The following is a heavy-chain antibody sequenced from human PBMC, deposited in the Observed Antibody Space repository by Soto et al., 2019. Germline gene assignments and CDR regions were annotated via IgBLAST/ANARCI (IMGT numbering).Heavy chain of an antibody. CDR1: GYTFTSYY. CDR2: INPSGGST. CDR3: ARATTVLILVY. D-gene: IGHD3-9*01. J-gene: IGHJ4*02. Sequence: ASVKVSCKASGYTFTSYYMHWVRQAPGQGLEWMGIINPSGGSTSYAQKFQGRVTMTRDTSTSTVYMELSSLRSKDTAVYYCARATTVLILVYWGQGTLVTVSS. V-gene: IGHV1-46*01.